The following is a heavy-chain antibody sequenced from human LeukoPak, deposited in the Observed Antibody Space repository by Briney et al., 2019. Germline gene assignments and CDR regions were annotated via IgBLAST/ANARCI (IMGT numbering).Heavy chain of an antibody. D-gene: IGHD3-22*01. V-gene: IGHV3-74*01. CDR3: ARAYYVSSGGYFDY. Sequence: PGRSLRLSCAASGFTFNRYRMHWVRQAPGKGLVWVSRINSDGNSTSYADSVKGRFTISRDNAKNTLYLQMNSLRAEDTAVYYCARAYYVSSGGYFDYWGQGTQVTVSS. J-gene: IGHJ4*02. CDR1: GFTFNRYR. CDR2: INSDGNST.